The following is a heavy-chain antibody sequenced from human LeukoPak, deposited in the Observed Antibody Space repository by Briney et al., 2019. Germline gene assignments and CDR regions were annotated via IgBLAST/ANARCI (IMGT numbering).Heavy chain of an antibody. D-gene: IGHD6-13*01. V-gene: IGHV3-33*01. J-gene: IGHJ4*02. CDR1: GFTFSSYG. CDR3: ARGYGRGSSPDY. CDR2: IWYDGSNK. Sequence: GGSLRLSCAASGFTFSSYGMHWVRQAPGKGLEWVAVIWYDGSNKYYADSVKGRFTISRDNSKNTLYLQVNSLRAEDTAVYYCARGYGRGSSPDYWGQGTLVTVSS.